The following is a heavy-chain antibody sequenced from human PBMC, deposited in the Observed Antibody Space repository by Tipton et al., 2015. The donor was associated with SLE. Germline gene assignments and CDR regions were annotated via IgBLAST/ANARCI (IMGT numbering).Heavy chain of an antibody. CDR2: IYYTGST. CDR1: GGSTGGSISSYY. CDR3: ARRHYSGPFDS. D-gene: IGHD5-12*01. Sequence: TLSLTCTVSGGSTGGSISSYYWSWIRQPPGKRLEWIGYIYYTGSTNYNPSLKSRVTISVDTSKKQFSLKMNSVTAADTAVYYCARRHYSGPFDSWGQGTLVTVSS. V-gene: IGHV4-59*08. J-gene: IGHJ4*02.